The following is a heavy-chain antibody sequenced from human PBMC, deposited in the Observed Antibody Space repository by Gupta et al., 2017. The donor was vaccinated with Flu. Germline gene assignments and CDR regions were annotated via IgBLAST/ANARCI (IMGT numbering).Heavy chain of an antibody. CDR1: GFTVSASH. J-gene: IGHJ4*02. CDR2: IDSVDNT. V-gene: IGHV3-66*02. Sequence: EVQLVESGGGLVQHGGSLRLFCATSGFTVSASHMRWVRQSPGKGLEWVSVIDSVDNTYYADSVKGRFTISRDNSRNALYLQMNRLRPEDTAVYYCARNADFKSSHFEKWGQGTLVTVSS. D-gene: IGHD1-1*01. CDR3: ARNADFKSSHFEK.